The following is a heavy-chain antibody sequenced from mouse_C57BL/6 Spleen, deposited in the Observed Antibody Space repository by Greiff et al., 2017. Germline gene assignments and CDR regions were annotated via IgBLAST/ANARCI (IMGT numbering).Heavy chain of an antibody. CDR3: ARRGDSSGYEY. CDR1: GYAFSSPW. V-gene: IGHV1-82*01. J-gene: IGHJ2*01. D-gene: IGHD3-2*02. CDR2: IYPGDGDT. Sequence: QVPLQQSGPELVKPGASVKISCKASGYAFSSPWMNWVKQRPGTGLEWIGRIYPGDGDTNYNGKFKGKATLTADKSSSTAYMQLSSLTSEDPAVYYCARRGDSSGYEYWGQGTTLTVSS.